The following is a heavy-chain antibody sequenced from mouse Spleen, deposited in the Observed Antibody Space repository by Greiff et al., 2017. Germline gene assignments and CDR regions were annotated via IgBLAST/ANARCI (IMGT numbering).Heavy chain of an antibody. CDR1: GFSLTSYG. J-gene: IGHJ3*01. CDR2: LWSGGST. Sequence: QVQLKQSGPGLVQPSQSLSITCTVSGFSLTSYGVLWVRQSPGKGLEWLGVLWSGGSTDYNAAFISRLSISKDNSKSQVFFKMNILQADDTAIYYCARTSSTMITTGFAYWGQGTLVTVSA. V-gene: IGHV2-2*01. D-gene: IGHD2-4*01. CDR3: ARTSSTMITTGFAY.